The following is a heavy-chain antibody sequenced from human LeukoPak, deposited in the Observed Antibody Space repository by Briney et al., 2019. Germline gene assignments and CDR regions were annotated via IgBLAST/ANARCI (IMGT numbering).Heavy chain of an antibody. V-gene: IGHV4-59*01. J-gene: IGHJ4*02. CDR3: ARDTRYYFDY. CDR2: IYTSGST. CDR1: GGSISSYY. Sequence: SETLSLTCTVSGGSISSYYCSWIRQPPGKGLEWIGYIYTSGSTNYNPSLKSRVTISVDTSKNQFSLKLSSVTAADTAVYYCARDTRYYFDYWGQGTLVTVSS.